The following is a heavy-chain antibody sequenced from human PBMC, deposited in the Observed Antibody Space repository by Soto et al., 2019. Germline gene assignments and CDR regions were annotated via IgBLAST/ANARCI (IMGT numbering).Heavy chain of an antibody. Sequence: GASVKVSCKVSGYTLTELSMHWVRQAPGKGLEWMGGFDPGDGETIYAQKFQGRVTMTEDTSTDTAYMELSSLRSEDTAVYYCATDLVVGALWAFDPWGQGTLVTVSS. CDR2: FDPGDGET. CDR1: GYTLTELS. V-gene: IGHV1-24*01. D-gene: IGHD1-26*01. J-gene: IGHJ5*02. CDR3: ATDLVVGALWAFDP.